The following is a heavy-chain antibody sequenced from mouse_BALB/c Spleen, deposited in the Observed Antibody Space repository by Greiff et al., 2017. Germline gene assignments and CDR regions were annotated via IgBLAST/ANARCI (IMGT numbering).Heavy chain of an antibody. J-gene: IGHJ3*01. V-gene: IGHV5-4*02. Sequence: VQLKESGGGLVKPGGSLKLSCAASGFTFSDYYMYWVRQTPEKRLEWVATISDGGSYTYYPDSVKGRFTISRDNAKNNLYLQMSSLKSEDTAMYYCARDRTVVGPFAYWGQGTLVTVSA. D-gene: IGHD1-1*01. CDR2: ISDGGSYT. CDR3: ARDRTVVGPFAY. CDR1: GFTFSDYY.